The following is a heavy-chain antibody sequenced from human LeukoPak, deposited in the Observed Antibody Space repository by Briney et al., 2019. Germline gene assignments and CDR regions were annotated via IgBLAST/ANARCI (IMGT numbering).Heavy chain of an antibody. CDR1: GFTFSNYN. Sequence: GGSLRLSCVASGFTFSNYNMNWVRQAPGKGLEWVSVISGTSTYTSFADSVKGRVTISRDNAKNSLYLQMNRLRVEDTAMYYCARDTGYSSSWYRGDWFDPWGQGTLVTVSS. CDR2: ISGTSTYT. CDR3: ARDTGYSSSWYRGDWFDP. J-gene: IGHJ5*02. D-gene: IGHD6-13*01. V-gene: IGHV3-21*01.